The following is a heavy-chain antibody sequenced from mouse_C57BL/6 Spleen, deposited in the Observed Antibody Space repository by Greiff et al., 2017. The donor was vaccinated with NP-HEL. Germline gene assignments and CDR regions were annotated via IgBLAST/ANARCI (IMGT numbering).Heavy chain of an antibody. CDR3: ARSGTTVPYYAMDY. Sequence: VQLQQSGPELVKPGDSVQISCKASGYSFTGYFMNWVMQSHGKSLEWIGRINPYNGDTFYNQKFKGKATLTVDKSSSTAHMELRSLTSEDSAVYYCARSGTTVPYYAMDYWGQGTSVTVSS. CDR2: INPYNGDT. CDR1: GYSFTGYF. V-gene: IGHV1-20*01. D-gene: IGHD1-1*01. J-gene: IGHJ4*01.